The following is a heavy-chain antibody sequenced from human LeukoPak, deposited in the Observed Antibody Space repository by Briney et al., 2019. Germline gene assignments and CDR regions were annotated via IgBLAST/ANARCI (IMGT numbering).Heavy chain of an antibody. V-gene: IGHV1-2*02. Sequence: GASVKVSCKASGYTFTGYYMHWVRQAPGQGLEWMGWINPNSGGTNYAQKFQGRVTMTRDTSISTAYMELSRLRSDDTAAYYCARGGDDFWTGNPPDSSWMDVWGKGTTVTVSS. J-gene: IGHJ6*04. CDR3: ARGGDDFWTGNPPDSSWMDV. D-gene: IGHD3/OR15-3a*01. CDR1: GYTFTGYY. CDR2: INPNSGGT.